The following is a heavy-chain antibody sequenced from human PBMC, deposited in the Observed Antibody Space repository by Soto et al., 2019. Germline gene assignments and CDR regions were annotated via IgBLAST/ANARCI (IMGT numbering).Heavy chain of an antibody. D-gene: IGHD2-2*01. Sequence: QVQLVQSGAEVKKPGASVKVSCKTSGYTFTTYGISWVRQAPGQGLEGMGWISTDIGNTNYAQKVQERVTMTTDTSTSTAYMDLRSLRSDDKAVYYCARFNCISSSCYEGYFDYWGQGTLVSVSS. V-gene: IGHV1-18*01. J-gene: IGHJ4*02. CDR2: ISTDIGNT. CDR3: ARFNCISSSCYEGYFDY. CDR1: GYTFTTYG.